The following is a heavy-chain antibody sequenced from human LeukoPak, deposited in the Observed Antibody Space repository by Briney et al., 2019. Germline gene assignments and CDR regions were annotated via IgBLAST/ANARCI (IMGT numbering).Heavy chain of an antibody. CDR3: ARLRLRLGDQVRYYYYYGMDV. J-gene: IGHJ6*02. D-gene: IGHD3-16*01. CDR2: INLSGRT. CDR1: GGSLSGYY. V-gene: IGHV4-34*01. Sequence: PSETLSLTRVVYGGSLSGYYRSWLRPPPRKGLDWIGEINLSGRTNYSPPLKSRVTISVDTSKNQFSLKLSSVTAADTAVYCCARLRLRLGDQVRYYYYYGMDVWGQGTTVTVSS.